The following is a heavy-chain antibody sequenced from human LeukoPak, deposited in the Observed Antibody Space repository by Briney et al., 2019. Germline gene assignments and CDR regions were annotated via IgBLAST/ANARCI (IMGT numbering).Heavy chain of an antibody. D-gene: IGHD3-16*02. J-gene: IGHJ4*02. CDR3: ARGYDYVWGSYRSDY. Sequence: PGGSLRLSCAASGFTVSSNYMSWVRQAPGKGLECVSVIYSGGSTYYADSVKGRFTISRDNSKNTLYLQMNSLRAEDTAVYYCARGYDYVWGSYRSDYWGQGTLVTVSS. CDR2: IYSGGST. V-gene: IGHV3-66*01. CDR1: GFTVSSNY.